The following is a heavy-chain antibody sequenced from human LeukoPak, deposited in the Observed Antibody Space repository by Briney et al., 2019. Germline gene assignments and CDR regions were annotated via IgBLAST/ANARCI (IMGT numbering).Heavy chain of an antibody. D-gene: IGHD5-12*01. Sequence: PGGSLRLSCAASGFTVSSNYMSWVRQAPGKGLEWVSVIYSGGSTYYADSVKGRFTISRDNSKNTLYLQMNSLRAEDTAVYYRASWLGYYFDYWAREPWSPSPQ. CDR2: IYSGGST. CDR3: ASWLGYYFDY. V-gene: IGHV3-66*01. CDR1: GFTVSSNY. J-gene: IGHJ4*02.